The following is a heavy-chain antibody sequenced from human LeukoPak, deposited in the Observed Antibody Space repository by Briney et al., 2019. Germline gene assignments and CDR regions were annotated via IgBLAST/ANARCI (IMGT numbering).Heavy chain of an antibody. Sequence: GGSLRLSCAASGFTFSSYSMNWVRQAPGKGLEWVSSISSSSSYIYYADSVKGRFTISRDNAKNSLYLQMNSLRAEDTAVYYCARGAYSSSWYPLLDYYYGMDVWGQGTTVTVSS. V-gene: IGHV3-21*01. CDR2: ISSSSSYI. J-gene: IGHJ6*02. D-gene: IGHD6-13*01. CDR1: GFTFSSYS. CDR3: ARGAYSSSWYPLLDYYYGMDV.